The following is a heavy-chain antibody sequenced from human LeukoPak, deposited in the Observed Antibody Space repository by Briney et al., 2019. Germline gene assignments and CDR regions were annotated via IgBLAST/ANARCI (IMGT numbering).Heavy chain of an antibody. CDR1: GYTFIGYY. Sequence: ASVKVSCKASGYTFIGYYMHWVRQAPGQGLVWMGWINPNSGGTNYAQKFQGRVTMTRDTSISTAYMELSRLRSDDTAVYYCAIARYGSGSYYYPLPDYWGQGTLVTVSS. CDR3: AIARYGSGSYYYPLPDY. V-gene: IGHV1-2*02. J-gene: IGHJ4*02. D-gene: IGHD3-10*01. CDR2: INPNSGGT.